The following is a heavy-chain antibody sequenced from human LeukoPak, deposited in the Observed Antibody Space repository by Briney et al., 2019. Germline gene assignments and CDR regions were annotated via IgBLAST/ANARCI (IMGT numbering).Heavy chain of an antibody. V-gene: IGHV1-69*04. Sequence: ASVKVSCKAAGYTFTSYDISWVRQAPGQGLEWMGRIIPILGIANYAQKFQGRVTITADKSTSTAYMELSSLRSEDTAVYYCARDDTLKFYNWFDPWGQGTLVTVSS. CDR2: IIPILGIA. J-gene: IGHJ5*02. D-gene: IGHD2-2*02. CDR1: GYTFTSYD. CDR3: ARDDTLKFYNWFDP.